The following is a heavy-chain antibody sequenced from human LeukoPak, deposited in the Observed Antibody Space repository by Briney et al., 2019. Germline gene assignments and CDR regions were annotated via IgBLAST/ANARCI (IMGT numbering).Heavy chain of an antibody. V-gene: IGHV3-7*03. CDR3: TKGGFSTSWYWIY. CDR2: IKPDGSEK. Sequence: PGWAVSLSFAASGFTFIDSLMTWVRQAPGKGVEGVATIKPDGSEKYYVDSVRGRFTISRVNAENSLYLQMNSLRADDTAVYHCTKGGFSTSWYWIYWGQGTLVTVSS. J-gene: IGHJ4*02. CDR1: GFTFIDSL. D-gene: IGHD6-13*01.